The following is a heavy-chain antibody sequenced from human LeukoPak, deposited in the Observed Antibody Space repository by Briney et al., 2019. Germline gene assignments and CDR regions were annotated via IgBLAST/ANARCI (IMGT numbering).Heavy chain of an antibody. V-gene: IGHV1-46*01. CDR2: INPSGGST. CDR3: ARDLFSGYSGYDPYNFWGTMGYYGMDV. J-gene: IGHJ6*02. D-gene: IGHD5-12*01. CDR1: GYTFTSYY. Sequence: ASVKVSCKASGYTFTSYYIHWVRQAPGQGLKWMGIINPSGGSTSYAQKFQGRVTMTTDTSTSTAYMELRSLRSDDTAVYYCARDLFSGYSGYDPYNFWGTMGYYGMDVWGQGTTVTVSS.